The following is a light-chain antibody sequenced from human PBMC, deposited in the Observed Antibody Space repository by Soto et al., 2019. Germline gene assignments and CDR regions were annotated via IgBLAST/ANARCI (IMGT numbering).Light chain of an antibody. CDR3: QQSYSTPPCT. Sequence: DIPMTQSPSSLSASVGDRVTITCRASQSISSYLNWYQQKPGKAPKLLIYAASRLQSGVPSRFSGSGSGTDFTLTISSLQPEDFATYYCQQSYSTPPCTFGQGTKLQIK. J-gene: IGKJ2*02. V-gene: IGKV1-39*01. CDR1: QSISSY. CDR2: AAS.